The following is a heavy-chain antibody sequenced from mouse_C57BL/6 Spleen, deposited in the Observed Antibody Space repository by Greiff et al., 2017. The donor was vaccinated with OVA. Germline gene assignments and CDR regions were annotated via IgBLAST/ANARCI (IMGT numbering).Heavy chain of an antibody. D-gene: IGHD1-1*01. CDR2: ISYDGSN. CDR3: ARDPYYYGSEGYFDV. J-gene: IGHJ1*03. CDR1: GYSITSGYY. V-gene: IGHV3-6*01. Sequence: DVKLQESGPGLVKPSQSLSLTCSVTGYSITSGYYWNWIRQFPGNKLEWMGYISYDGSNNYNPSLKNRISITRDTSKNQFFLKLNSVTTEDTATYYCARDPYYYGSEGYFDVWGTGTTVTVSS.